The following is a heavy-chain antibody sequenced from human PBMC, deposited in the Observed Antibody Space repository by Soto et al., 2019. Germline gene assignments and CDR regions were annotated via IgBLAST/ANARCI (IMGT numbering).Heavy chain of an antibody. CDR2: IYSGGST. CDR1: GLTVSSES. Sequence: EVQLVESGGDLVQPGGSLRLSCAVSGLTVSSESISWVRQAPERGLEWVSVIYSGGSTYYADSVRGRFTISRDDSKNTVFLQMNSLRAEDTAVYYCARRGSNTWYDHWGQGTLVTVSS. D-gene: IGHD3-16*01. V-gene: IGHV3-66*01. CDR3: ARRGSNTWYDH. J-gene: IGHJ5*02.